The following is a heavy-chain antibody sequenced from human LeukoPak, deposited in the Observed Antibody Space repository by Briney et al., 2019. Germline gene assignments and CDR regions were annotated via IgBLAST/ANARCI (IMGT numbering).Heavy chain of an antibody. Sequence: GASVKVSFKASGGTFSSYAISWVRQAPGQGLEWMGGIIPIFGTANYAQKVQGRVTITAYRSTSTAYMELSSLKSDETAVYYCARGHRGYDHDTAMIDYWGQGTLVTVSS. J-gene: IGHJ4*02. CDR1: GGTFSSYA. D-gene: IGHD5-18*01. V-gene: IGHV1-69*06. CDR3: ARGHRGYDHDTAMIDY. CDR2: IIPIFGTA.